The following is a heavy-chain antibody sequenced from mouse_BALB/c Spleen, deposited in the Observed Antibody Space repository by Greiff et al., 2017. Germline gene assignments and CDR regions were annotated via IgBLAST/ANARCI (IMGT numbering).Heavy chain of an antibody. CDR3: ARLYDYDEAWFAY. CDR2: IYPGDGDT. V-gene: IGHV1-80*01. D-gene: IGHD2-4*01. CDR1: GYAFSSYW. J-gene: IGHJ3*01. Sequence: QVQLQQSGPQLVRPGASVKISCKASGYAFSSYWMNWVKQRPGQGLEWIGQIYPGDGDTNYNGKFKGKATLTADKSSSTAYMQLSSLTSEDSAVYFCARLYDYDEAWFAYWGQGTLVTVSA.